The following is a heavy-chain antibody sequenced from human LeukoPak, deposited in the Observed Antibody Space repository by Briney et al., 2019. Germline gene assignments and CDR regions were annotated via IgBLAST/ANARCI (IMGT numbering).Heavy chain of an antibody. Sequence: SETLSLTCTVSGGSISSSSYYWGWIRQPPGKGLEWIGSIYHSGSTYYNPSLKSRVTISVDTSKNQLSLKLSSVTAADTAVYYCARSGSGSYWLDWFDPWGQGTLVTVSS. J-gene: IGHJ5*02. CDR1: GGSISSSSYY. D-gene: IGHD1-26*01. CDR2: IYHSGST. V-gene: IGHV4-39*07. CDR3: ARSGSGSYWLDWFDP.